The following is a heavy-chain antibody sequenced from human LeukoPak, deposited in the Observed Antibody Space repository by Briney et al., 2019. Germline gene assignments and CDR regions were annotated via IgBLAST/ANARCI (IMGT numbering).Heavy chain of an antibody. CDR2: IYYSGST. Sequence: SETLSLTCTVSGGSISSYYWSWIRQPPGKGLEWIGYIYYSGSTNYNPSLKSRVTMSVDTSKNQFSLKLSSVTAADTAVYYCASADSSGSFDYWGQGTLVTVSS. CDR3: ASADSSGSFDY. V-gene: IGHV4-59*12. CDR1: GGSISSYY. D-gene: IGHD3-22*01. J-gene: IGHJ4*02.